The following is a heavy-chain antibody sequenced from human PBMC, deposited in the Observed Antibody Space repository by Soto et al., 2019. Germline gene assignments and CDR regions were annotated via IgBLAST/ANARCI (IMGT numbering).Heavy chain of an antibody. V-gene: IGHV3-30*03. CDR3: ARNGFSDAFDI. D-gene: IGHD3-3*01. CDR2: ISYDGSNK. Sequence: GGSLRLSCAASGFTFSSYGMHWVRQAPGKGLEWVAVISYDGSNKYYADSVKGRFTISRDNSKNTLYLQMNSLRAEDTAVYYCARNGFSDAFDIWGQGTMVTVSS. CDR1: GFTFSSYG. J-gene: IGHJ3*02.